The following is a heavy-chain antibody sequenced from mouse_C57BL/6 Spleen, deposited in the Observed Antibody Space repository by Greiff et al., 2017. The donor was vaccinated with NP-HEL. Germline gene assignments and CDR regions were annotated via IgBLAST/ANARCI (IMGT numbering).Heavy chain of an antibody. J-gene: IGHJ4*01. CDR2: IDPSDSYT. Sequence: VQLQQPGAELVMPGASVKLSCKASGYTFTSYWMHWVKQRPGQGLEWIGEIDPSDSYTNYNQKFKGKSTLTVDKSSSTAYMQLSSLTSEDSAVYYCAREEGDAMDYWGQGTSVTVSS. V-gene: IGHV1-69*01. CDR1: GYTFTSYW. CDR3: AREEGDAMDY.